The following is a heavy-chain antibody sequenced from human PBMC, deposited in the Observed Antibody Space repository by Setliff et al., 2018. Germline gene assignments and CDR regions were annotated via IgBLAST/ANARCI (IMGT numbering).Heavy chain of an antibody. CDR3: ARERYFDWFFED. CDR2: IHASGSP. V-gene: IGHV4-4*08. CDR1: GGSFSNYY. J-gene: IGHJ4*01. D-gene: IGHD3-9*01. Sequence: SETLSLTCTVYGGSFSNYYWSWIRQPPGKGLEWIGRIHASGSPDYNPSFKSRVTISRDTSTNQFSLKLGSVTAADTAVYYCARERYFDWFFEDWGHGTLVTVSS.